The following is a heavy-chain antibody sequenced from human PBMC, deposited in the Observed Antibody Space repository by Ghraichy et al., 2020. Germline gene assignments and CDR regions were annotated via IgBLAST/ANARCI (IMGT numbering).Heavy chain of an antibody. V-gene: IGHV4-30-2*01. Sequence: SQTLSLTCAVSGGSISSGGYSWSWIRQPPGKGLEWIGYIYHSGSTYYNPSLKSRVTISVDRSKNQFSLKLSSVTAADTAVYYCARSGISRVSDVDYWGQGTLVTVSS. D-gene: IGHD1-14*01. CDR2: IYHSGST. CDR1: GGSISSGGYS. J-gene: IGHJ4*02. CDR3: ARSGISRVSDVDY.